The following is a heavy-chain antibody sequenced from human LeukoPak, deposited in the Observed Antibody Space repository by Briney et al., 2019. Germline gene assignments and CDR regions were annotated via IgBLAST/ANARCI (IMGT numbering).Heavy chain of an antibody. J-gene: IGHJ6*03. CDR3: AAAIDSYYYYMDV. CDR2: IVVGSGNT. V-gene: IGHV1-58*02. Sequence: SVKVSCKASGFTFTSSAMQWVRQARGQRLEWIGWIVVGSGNTNYAQKFQERVTITRDMSTSTAYMELSSLRSEDTAVYYCAAAIDSYYYYMDVWGKGTTVTVSS. CDR1: GFTFTSSA.